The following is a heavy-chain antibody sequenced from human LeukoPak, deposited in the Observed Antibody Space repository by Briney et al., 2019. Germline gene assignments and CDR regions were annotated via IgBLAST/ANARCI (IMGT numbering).Heavy chain of an antibody. Sequence: GGSLRLSCAASGFTVSSNYMSWVRQAPGKGLEWVSVIYSGGSTYYADSVKGRFTISRDNSKNTVYLQMNSLRAEDSAVYYCAKDRHPSQSSGCYYFDYWGQGTLVTVSS. J-gene: IGHJ4*02. D-gene: IGHD6-19*01. V-gene: IGHV3-66*01. CDR2: IYSGGST. CDR3: AKDRHPSQSSGCYYFDY. CDR1: GFTVSSNY.